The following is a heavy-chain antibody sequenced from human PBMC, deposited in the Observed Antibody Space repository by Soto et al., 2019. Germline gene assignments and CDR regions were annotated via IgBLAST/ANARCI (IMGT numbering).Heavy chain of an antibody. CDR2: IYYSGSI. Sequence: QVQLQESGPGLVKPSQTLSLTCTVSGGSISSGGYYWSWIRQHPGKGLEWIGYIYYSGSIYYNPSLKSRVTISVDTSKNQFSLKLSSVTVADTAVYYCARTGFGVVTGLATFLDYWGQGTLVTVSS. V-gene: IGHV4-31*03. CDR1: GGSISSGGYY. J-gene: IGHJ4*02. D-gene: IGHD3-3*01. CDR3: ARTGFGVVTGLATFLDY.